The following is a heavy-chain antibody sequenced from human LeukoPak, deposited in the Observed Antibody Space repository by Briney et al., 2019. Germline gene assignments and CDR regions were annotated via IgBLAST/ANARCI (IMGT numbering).Heavy chain of an antibody. V-gene: IGHV3-21*06. D-gene: IGHD1-14*01. CDR2: IGPTGSDR. J-gene: IGHJ4*02. CDR1: GLTFSTSG. Sequence: GGSLRLFCTASGLTFSTSGFNWVRQAPGKGLEWVASIGPTGSDRYHADSIKGRFTISRDNANNFLYLQMSSLRAEDTAVYYCATETNGRHYDYWGQGTLLTVSS. CDR3: ATETNGRHYDY.